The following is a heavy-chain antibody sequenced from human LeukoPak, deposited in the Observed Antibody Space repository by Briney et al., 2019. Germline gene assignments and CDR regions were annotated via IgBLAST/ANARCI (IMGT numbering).Heavy chain of an antibody. CDR1: GGSFSGYY. J-gene: IGHJ5*02. V-gene: IGHV4-34*01. D-gene: IGHD5-18*01. CDR2: INHSGST. CDR3: ARAGGYSYGYWFDP. Sequence: SETLSLTCAVYGGSFSGYYWSWTRQPPGKGLEWIGEINHSGSTNYNPSLKSRVTISVDTSKNQFSLKLSSVTAADTAVYYCARAGGYSYGYWFDPWGQGTLVTVSS.